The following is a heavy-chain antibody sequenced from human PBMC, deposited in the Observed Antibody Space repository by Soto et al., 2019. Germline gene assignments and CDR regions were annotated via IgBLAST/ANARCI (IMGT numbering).Heavy chain of an antibody. CDR2: VSYDGSNK. D-gene: IGHD3-16*02. CDR3: AKALGELSPESYDY. V-gene: IGHV3-30*18. Sequence: QVQLVESGGGVVQPGRSLRLSCAASGFTFSSYGMHWVRQAPGKGLEWVAIVSYDGSNKYYTDSVKGRFTISRDNSRNTRYLQMNSLRADDTAVYYCAKALGELSPESYDYWGQGTLVTVSS. J-gene: IGHJ4*02. CDR1: GFTFSSYG.